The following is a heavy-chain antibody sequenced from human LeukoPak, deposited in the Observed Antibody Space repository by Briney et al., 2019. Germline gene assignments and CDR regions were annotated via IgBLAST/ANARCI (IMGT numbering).Heavy chain of an antibody. CDR2: INPDSGGT. CDR1: GYTFTGYY. V-gene: IGHV1-2*02. CDR3: ARELKQQLIYYYYMDV. J-gene: IGHJ6*03. Sequence: ASLKVSCKASGYTFTGYYMHWVRQAPGQGLEWMGWINPDSGGTNYAQKFQGRVTMTRDTSISTAYMELSRLRSDDTAVYYCARELKQQLIYYYYMDVWGKGTTVTVSS. D-gene: IGHD6-13*01.